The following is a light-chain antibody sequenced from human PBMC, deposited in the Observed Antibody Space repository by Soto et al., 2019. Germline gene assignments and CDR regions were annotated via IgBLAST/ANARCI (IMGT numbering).Light chain of an antibody. CDR2: DAS. CDR3: KLCSNWPPEYT. CDR1: QSISSH. J-gene: IGKJ2*01. Sequence: EIVLTQSPATLALSPGDRDTLSCRASQSISSHLAWYQQKTGQAPRLLVYDASNRATGIPTRFTGSGSGTDFPLANSSREPEVFAVYYCKLCSNWPPEYTFGQGTWVEIK. V-gene: IGKV3-11*01.